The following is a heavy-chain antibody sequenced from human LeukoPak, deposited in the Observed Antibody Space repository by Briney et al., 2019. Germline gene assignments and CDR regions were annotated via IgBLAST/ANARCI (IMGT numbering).Heavy chain of an antibody. CDR2: IYSDNT. CDR3: AKAYGSGSYYNSPFDY. CDR1: GFTVSSNS. Sequence: GGSLRLSCTVSGFTVSSNSMSWVRQAPGKGLEWVSFIYSDNTHYSDSVKGRFTISRDNSKNTLYLQMNSLRAEDTAVYYCAKAYGSGSYYNSPFDYWGQGTLVTVSS. D-gene: IGHD3-10*01. V-gene: IGHV3-53*01. J-gene: IGHJ4*02.